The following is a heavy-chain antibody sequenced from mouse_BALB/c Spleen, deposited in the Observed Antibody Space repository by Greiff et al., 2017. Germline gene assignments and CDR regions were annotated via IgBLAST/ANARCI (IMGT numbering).Heavy chain of an antibody. CDR3: ARLRDWSMDY. CDR1: GFTFSSFG. Sequence: DVMLVESGGGLVQPGGSRKLSCAASGFTFSSFGMHWVRQAPEKGLEWVAYISSGSSTIYYADTVKGRFTISRDNPKNTLFLQMTSLRSEDTAMYYCARLRDWSMDYWGQGTSVTVSS. J-gene: IGHJ4*01. CDR2: ISSGSSTI. V-gene: IGHV5-17*02. D-gene: IGHD3-3*01.